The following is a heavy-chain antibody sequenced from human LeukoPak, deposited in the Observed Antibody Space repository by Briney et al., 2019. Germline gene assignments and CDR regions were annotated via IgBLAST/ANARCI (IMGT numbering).Heavy chain of an antibody. Sequence: GGSLRLSCAASGFTFSNYAMSRVRQAPGKGLEWVSAISGRDGRTHYAASLQGRFVISRDNSKNTLFLQMNSLRAEDTAVFYCTTSQSYDSSSYGLNYWGQRTPVTVSS. V-gene: IGHV3-23*01. CDR1: GFTFSNYA. D-gene: IGHD6-13*01. CDR2: ISGRDGRT. CDR3: TTSQSYDSSSYGLNY. J-gene: IGHJ4*02.